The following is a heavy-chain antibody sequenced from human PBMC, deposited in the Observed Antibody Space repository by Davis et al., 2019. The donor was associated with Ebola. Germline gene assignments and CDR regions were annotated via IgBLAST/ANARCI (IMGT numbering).Heavy chain of an antibody. D-gene: IGHD3-16*01. Sequence: GESLKIPCAASGFSLSYYAMSWVRQAPGKGLEWVSGISGGGGSTDYADSVKGRFTISRDNSKKMLYLQMNSLRAEDTAVYYCAKDTLMITFGGVSPHWGQGTLVTVSS. CDR1: GFSLSYYA. J-gene: IGHJ4*02. CDR3: AKDTLMITFGGVSPH. V-gene: IGHV3-23*01. CDR2: ISGGGGST.